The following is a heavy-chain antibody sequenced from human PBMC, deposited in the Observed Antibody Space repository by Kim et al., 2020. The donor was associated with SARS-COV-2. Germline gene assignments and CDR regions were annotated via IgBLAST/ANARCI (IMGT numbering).Heavy chain of an antibody. CDR1: GFTFDDYA. Sequence: GGSLRLSCAASGFTFDDYAMHWVRQAPGKGLEWVSLISWDGGSTYYADSVKGRFTISRDNSKNSLYLQMNSLRAEDTALYYCAKAGFRTLLYYFDYWGQGTLVTVSS. CDR2: ISWDGGST. V-gene: IGHV3-43D*03. CDR3: AKAGFRTLLYYFDY. J-gene: IGHJ4*02.